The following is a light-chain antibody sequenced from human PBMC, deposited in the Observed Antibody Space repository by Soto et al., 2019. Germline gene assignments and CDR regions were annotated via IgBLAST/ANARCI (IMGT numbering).Light chain of an antibody. CDR2: KAS. CDR1: QSISSW. V-gene: IGKV1-5*03. J-gene: IGKJ1*01. Sequence: DIQSVEFACSLIASLRDRVTITCRASQSISSWLAWYQQKPGKAPKLLIYKASSLESGVPSRFSGRGSGTEFTLTISSLQPDDFATYYCQQYNSYSGTFGQGTKVDIK. CDR3: QQYNSYSGT.